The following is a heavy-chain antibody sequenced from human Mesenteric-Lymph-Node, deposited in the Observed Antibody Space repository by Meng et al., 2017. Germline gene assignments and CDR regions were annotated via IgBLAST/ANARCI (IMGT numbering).Heavy chain of an antibody. CDR2: IIQGGSP. V-gene: IGHV4-59*01. CDR1: VGSISGAY. CDR3: ARGRIVGAIRACFDY. Sequence: GRLLCSGPVLVTRSEPLTLTGTVSVGSISGAYWNCIRQPPGKGLEWIGEIIQGGSPSYNPSLKSRVTISIDTSKNQLSLMLSSVTAADTAVYYCARGRIVGAIRACFDYWGQGTLVTVSS. J-gene: IGHJ4*02. D-gene: IGHD1-26*01.